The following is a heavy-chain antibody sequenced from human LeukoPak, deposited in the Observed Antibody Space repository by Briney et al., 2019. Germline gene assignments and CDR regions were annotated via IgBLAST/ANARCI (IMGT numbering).Heavy chain of an antibody. D-gene: IGHD6-6*01. CDR3: ARGGAARLHFQN. CDR2: IYYSGST. J-gene: IGHJ1*01. V-gene: IGHV4-39*07. Sequence: PSETLSLTCTVSGGSISSSSYYWGWIRQPPGKGLEWIGSIYYSGSTYYNPSLKSRVTISVDTSKNQFSLKLSSVTAAGTAVYYCARGGAARLHFQNWGQGTLVTVSS. CDR1: GGSISSSSYY.